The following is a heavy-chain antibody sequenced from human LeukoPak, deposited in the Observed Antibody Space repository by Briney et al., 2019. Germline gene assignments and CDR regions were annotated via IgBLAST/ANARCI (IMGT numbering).Heavy chain of an antibody. J-gene: IGHJ4*02. V-gene: IGHV1-18*01. CDR3: ARDLKITIFGVLPWDYFDY. CDR2: INAYNGNT. Sequence: GASVKVSCKASGYTFTNYGISWVRQAPGQGLEWMGWINAYNGNTNYAQKLQGRVTMTTDTSTSTAYMELRSLRSDDTALYYCARDLKITIFGVLPWDYFDYWGQGTLVTVSS. CDR1: GYTFTNYG. D-gene: IGHD3-3*01.